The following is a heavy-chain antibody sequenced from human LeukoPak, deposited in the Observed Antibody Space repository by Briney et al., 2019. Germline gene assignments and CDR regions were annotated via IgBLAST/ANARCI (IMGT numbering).Heavy chain of an antibody. CDR3: ARDAYYGSGRTFDY. Sequence: PSETLSLTCDVSGDSTSSYYWSWIRQPPGKGLEWIGYIYYSGSTNYSPSLKSRVTMSVDTSKNQFSLKLTSVTAADTAVYYCARDAYYGSGRTFDYWGQGTLVTVSS. CDR1: GDSTSSYY. V-gene: IGHV4-59*01. D-gene: IGHD3-10*01. J-gene: IGHJ4*02. CDR2: IYYSGST.